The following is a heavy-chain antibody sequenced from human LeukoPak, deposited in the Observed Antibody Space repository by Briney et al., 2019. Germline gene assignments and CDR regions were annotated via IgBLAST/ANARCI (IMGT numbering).Heavy chain of an antibody. V-gene: IGHV4-59*01. Sequence: TSETPSLTCTVSGGSINSYYWNWIRQSPGQGLEWIGFIYSAGSTNYNPSLKSRVAISVDTSQNQFSLKLSSVTAADTAVYYCARGGSTTWRIGYYFDYWGQGALVTVSS. CDR2: IYSAGST. CDR3: ARGGSTTWRIGYYFDY. CDR1: GGSINSYY. J-gene: IGHJ4*02. D-gene: IGHD6-13*01.